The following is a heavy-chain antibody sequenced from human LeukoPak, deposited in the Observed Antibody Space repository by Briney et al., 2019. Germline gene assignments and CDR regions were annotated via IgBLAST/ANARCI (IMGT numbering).Heavy chain of an antibody. CDR3: VKNGWLDY. Sequence: GGSLRLSCAASGFTFSSQNMNWARQAPGKGLEWVAYISTSGDSTKYADSVEGRFTISRDNAENTLYLLMNSLRVEDTAVYYCVKNGWLDYWGQGILVTVSS. J-gene: IGHJ4*02. CDR1: GFTFSSQN. D-gene: IGHD6-19*01. V-gene: IGHV3-21*06. CDR2: ISTSGDST.